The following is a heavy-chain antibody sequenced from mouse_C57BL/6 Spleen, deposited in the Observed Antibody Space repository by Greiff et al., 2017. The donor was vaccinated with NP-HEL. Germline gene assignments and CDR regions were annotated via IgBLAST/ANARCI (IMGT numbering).Heavy chain of an antibody. CDR1: GYTFTSYW. J-gene: IGHJ2*01. V-gene: IGHV1-7*01. CDR2: INPSSGYT. Sequence: VQLQQSGAELAKPGASVKLSCKASGYTFTSYWMHWVKQRPGQGLEWIGYINPSSGYTKYNQKFKDKATLTADKSSSTAYMQLSSLTYEDSAVYYCARHITTVVPYFDYWGQGTTLTVSS. CDR3: ARHITTVVPYFDY. D-gene: IGHD1-1*01.